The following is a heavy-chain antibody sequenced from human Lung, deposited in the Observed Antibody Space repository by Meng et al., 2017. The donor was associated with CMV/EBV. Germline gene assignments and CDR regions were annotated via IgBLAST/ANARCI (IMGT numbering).Heavy chain of an antibody. CDR2: ISYDGSNK. D-gene: IGHD3-3*01. V-gene: IGHV3-30-3*01. Sequence: GGSXRLXCAASGFTFSSYAMHWVRQAPGKGLEWVAVISYDGSNKYYADSVKGRFTISRDNSKNTLYLQMNSLRAEDTAVYYCARVELRFLEWSGFDYWGQGTXVTVSS. J-gene: IGHJ4*02. CDR1: GFTFSSYA. CDR3: ARVELRFLEWSGFDY.